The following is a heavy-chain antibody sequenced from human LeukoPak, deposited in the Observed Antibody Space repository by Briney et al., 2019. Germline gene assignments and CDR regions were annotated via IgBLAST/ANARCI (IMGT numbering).Heavy chain of an antibody. J-gene: IGHJ3*02. CDR2: IYYSGST. Sequence: SQSLSLTCTVAGGSISSYSWSWIRQPPGKGLEWIGYIYYSGSTNYNPSPKSRATISVDTSKNQFYLKLSSGTAADTAVYYCARGTAVTMNDAFDIWGQGTMVTVSS. CDR3: ARGTAVTMNDAFDI. D-gene: IGHD4-17*01. CDR1: GGSISSYS. V-gene: IGHV4-59*01.